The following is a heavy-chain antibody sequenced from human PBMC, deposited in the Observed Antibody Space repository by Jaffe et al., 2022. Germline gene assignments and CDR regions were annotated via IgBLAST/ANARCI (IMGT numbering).Heavy chain of an antibody. CDR3: VHRRIQPTYGGFDN. J-gene: IGHJ4*02. V-gene: IGHV2-5*01. CDR1: GFSLTTGAVG. CDR2: TYLTDDT. Sequence: QITLKESGPTLVKPTQTLTLTCTFSGFSLTTGAVGVGWIRQPPGKALEWLAVTYLTDDTRYSPSLKSRLTITKDTSRNQVVLTMTNMDPVDTATYYCVHRRIQPTYGGFDNWGQGTLVTVSS. D-gene: IGHD5-18*01.